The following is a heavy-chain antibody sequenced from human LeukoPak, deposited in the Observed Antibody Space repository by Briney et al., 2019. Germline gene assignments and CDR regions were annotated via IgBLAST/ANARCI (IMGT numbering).Heavy chain of an antibody. J-gene: IGHJ4*02. D-gene: IGHD1-1*01. CDR2: IKSKTDGGTA. CDR1: GFTFSTYE. CDR3: TTDPRNDYYFDY. Sequence: PGGSLRLSCAASGFTFSTYEMNWVRQAPGRGLEWLGRIKSKTDGGTADYAAPVKGRFTLSRDDSKNTLYLEMNSLKTEGTAVYYCTTDPRNDYYFDYWGQGTLVTVSS. V-gene: IGHV3-15*01.